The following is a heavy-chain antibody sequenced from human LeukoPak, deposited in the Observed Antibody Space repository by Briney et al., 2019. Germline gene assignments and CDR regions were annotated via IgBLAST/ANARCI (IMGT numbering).Heavy chain of an antibody. V-gene: IGHV3-9*01. Sequence: PGRSLSLSCAVSGFTFDDFAMHWVRQAAGKGLEWESGIGWISGRIGYAGSVKSRFTISRDNAKNSLYLQMNSLRAEDTALYYCAKDMGYCTNGVCYTGPGSQDYYYGRDVWGQGTTVTVSS. CDR2: IGWISGRI. CDR3: AKDMGYCTNGVCYTGPGSQDYYYGRDV. CDR1: GFTFDDFA. D-gene: IGHD2-8*01. J-gene: IGHJ6*02.